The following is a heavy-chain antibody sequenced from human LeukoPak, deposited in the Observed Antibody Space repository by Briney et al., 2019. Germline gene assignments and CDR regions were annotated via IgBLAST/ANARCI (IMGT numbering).Heavy chain of an antibody. J-gene: IGHJ4*02. CDR3: ATNGGGDSGYGNFDY. CDR1: GFTFDDYA. V-gene: IGHV3-9*01. Sequence: GGSLRLSCAISGFTFDDYAMHWVRLVPGKGLEWVAGISWNSDTIGYGDSVKGRFTISRDNAKNSLYLQMNSLRPEDTALYYCATNGGGDSGYGNFDYWGQGTLVTVSS. D-gene: IGHD5-12*01. CDR2: ISWNSDTI.